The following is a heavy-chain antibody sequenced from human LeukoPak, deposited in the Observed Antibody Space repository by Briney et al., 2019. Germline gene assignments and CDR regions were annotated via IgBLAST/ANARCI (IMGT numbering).Heavy chain of an antibody. CDR1: GFTFSSYG. Sequence: HPGGSLRLSCAASGFTFSSYGMHWVRQAPGKGLGWVAFIRYDGSNKYYADSVKGRFTISRDNAKNTLYLQMNSLRAEDTAVYYCARDGTIFEHAFDIWGQGTMVTVSS. D-gene: IGHD3-3*01. CDR3: ARDGTIFEHAFDI. J-gene: IGHJ3*02. V-gene: IGHV3-30*02. CDR2: IRYDGSNK.